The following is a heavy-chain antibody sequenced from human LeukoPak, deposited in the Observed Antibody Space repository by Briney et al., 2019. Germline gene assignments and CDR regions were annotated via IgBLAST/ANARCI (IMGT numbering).Heavy chain of an antibody. J-gene: IGHJ4*02. D-gene: IGHD3-10*01. CDR2: INHSGST. V-gene: IGHV4-34*01. Sequence: KPSETLSLTCAVYGGSFSGYYWSWIRQPPGKGLEWIGEINHSGSTNYNPSLKSRVTISVDTSKNQFSLKLSFVTAADTAVYYCARVVGLWSGDYWGQGTLVTVSS. CDR3: ARVVGLWSGDY. CDR1: GGSFSGYY.